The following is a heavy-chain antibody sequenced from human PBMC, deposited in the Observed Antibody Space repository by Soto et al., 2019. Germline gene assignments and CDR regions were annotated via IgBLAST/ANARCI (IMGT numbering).Heavy chain of an antibody. CDR3: AKGTYYYGSAPYYFDY. CDR1: GFTFSSYA. J-gene: IGHJ4*02. D-gene: IGHD3-10*01. CDR2: ISDSGGST. V-gene: IGHV3-23*01. Sequence: LRLSCAASGFTFSSYAMSWVRQAPGKGLEWVSGISDSGGSTYYADSVKGRFTISRDNSKNTLYLQMNSLRAEDTAVYYCAKGTYYYGSAPYYFDYWGQGTLVTVSS.